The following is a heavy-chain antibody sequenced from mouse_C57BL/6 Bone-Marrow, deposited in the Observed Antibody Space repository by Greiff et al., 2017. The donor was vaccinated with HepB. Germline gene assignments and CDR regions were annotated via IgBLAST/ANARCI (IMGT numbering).Heavy chain of an antibody. CDR1: GFTFSSYG. CDR2: ISSGGSYT. CDR3: ARQCDYEGAMDY. Sequence: EVKLMESGGDLVKPGGSLKLSCAASGFTFSSYGMSWVRQTPDKRLEWVATISSGGSYTYYPDSVKGRFTISRDNAKNTLYLQMSSLKSEDTAMYDCARQCDYEGAMDYWGQGTSVTVSS. D-gene: IGHD2-4*01. J-gene: IGHJ4*01. V-gene: IGHV5-6*01.